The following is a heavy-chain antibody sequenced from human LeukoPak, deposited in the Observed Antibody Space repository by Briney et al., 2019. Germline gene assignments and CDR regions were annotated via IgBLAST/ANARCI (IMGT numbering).Heavy chain of an antibody. CDR3: ARDAMSRTADY. D-gene: IGHD2-2*01. J-gene: IGHJ4*02. Sequence: GVSLRLSCAASGFTFSSYWMSWVRQGPGEGLEWVGNIKQDGSETYFVDSVKGQFTISRDNAKNSLYLQMNSLRAEDTAVYYCARDAMSRTADYWGQGTLVTVSS. CDR2: IKQDGSET. V-gene: IGHV3-7*01. CDR1: GFTFSSYW.